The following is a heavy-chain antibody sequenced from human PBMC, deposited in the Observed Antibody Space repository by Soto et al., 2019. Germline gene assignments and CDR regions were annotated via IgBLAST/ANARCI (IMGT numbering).Heavy chain of an antibody. V-gene: IGHV4-31*03. CDR3: ASSILGSPILDV. CDR2: IYYSGST. D-gene: IGHD3-16*01. CDR1: GGSISSGGDY. Sequence: QVQLQESGPGLVKPSPTLSLTCTVSGGSISSGGDYWSWIRQHPGKGLEWIGYIYYSGSTYYNTSLKRRVTIAVDTSKNQLSLRLSSVNAADTAVYYCASSILGSPILDVWGQGTTVTVSS. J-gene: IGHJ6*02.